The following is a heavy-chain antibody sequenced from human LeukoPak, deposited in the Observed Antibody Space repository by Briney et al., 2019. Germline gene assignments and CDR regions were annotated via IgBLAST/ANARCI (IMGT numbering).Heavy chain of an antibody. Sequence: SETLSLTCTVSGGSISSYYWGWIRQPAGKGLEWIGRIYTSGSTNYNPSLKSRVTMSVDTSKNQFSLKLSSVTAADTAVYYCASKWVTYYYDSSGYYYPTDVFDIWGQGTMVTVSS. CDR3: ASKWVTYYYDSSGYYYPTDVFDI. D-gene: IGHD3-22*01. CDR2: IYTSGST. J-gene: IGHJ3*02. CDR1: GGSISSYY. V-gene: IGHV4-4*07.